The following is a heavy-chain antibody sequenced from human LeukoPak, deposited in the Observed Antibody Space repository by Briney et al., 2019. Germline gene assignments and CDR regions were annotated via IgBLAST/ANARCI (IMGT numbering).Heavy chain of an antibody. J-gene: IGHJ4*02. CDR3: ARRAQNMALWFGEFLGGYYFDY. D-gene: IGHD3-10*01. CDR1: GFTFSSYD. CDR2: IYYSGST. Sequence: PGGSLRLSCAASGFTFSSYDMTWIRQPPGKGLEWIGSIYYSGSTYHNPSLKSRVTISVDTSKNQFYLQLSSVTAADTAVYYCARRAQNMALWFGEFLGGYYFDYWGQGTLVTVSS. V-gene: IGHV4-39*01.